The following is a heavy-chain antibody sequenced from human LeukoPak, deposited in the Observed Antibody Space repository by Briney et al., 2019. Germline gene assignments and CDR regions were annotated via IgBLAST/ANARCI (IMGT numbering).Heavy chain of an antibody. CDR2: VYATGST. CDR1: GGSISTGREY. Sequence: SETLSLTCTVSGGSISTGREYWSWIRQPAGKGLEWIGRVYATGSTNYSPSLKSRATISLDPSKNQFSLKLSSVTAADTAMYYCARGHYGSGSYGFWPTDNWFDPWGQGTLVTVSS. V-gene: IGHV4-61*02. J-gene: IGHJ5*02. D-gene: IGHD3-10*01. CDR3: ARGHYGSGSYGFWPTDNWFDP.